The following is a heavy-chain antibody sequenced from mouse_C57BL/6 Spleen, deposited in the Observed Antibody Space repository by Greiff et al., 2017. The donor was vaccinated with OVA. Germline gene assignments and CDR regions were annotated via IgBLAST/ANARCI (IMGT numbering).Heavy chain of an antibody. CDR1: GYTFTSYW. CDR2: IHPNSGST. V-gene: IGHV1-64*01. CDR3: ARSVLNYDGYYFYAMDY. J-gene: IGHJ4*01. Sequence: VQLQQPGAELVKPGASVKLSCKASGYTFTSYWMHWVKQRPGQGLEWIGMIHPNSGSTNYNEKFKSKATLTVDKSSSTAYMQLSSLTSEDSAVYYCARSVLNYDGYYFYAMDYWGQGTSVTVSS. D-gene: IGHD2-3*01.